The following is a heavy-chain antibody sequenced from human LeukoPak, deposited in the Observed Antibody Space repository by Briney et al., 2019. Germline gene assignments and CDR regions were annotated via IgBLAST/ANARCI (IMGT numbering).Heavy chain of an antibody. CDR2: ISSGSSSI. D-gene: IGHD5-12*01. J-gene: IGHJ4*02. V-gene: IGHV3-48*03. CDR3: ARDGTYTDYDPDFDI. Sequence: GGSLRLSCAASGFTFSSYEMNWVRQAPGKGLEWVSYISSGSSSIFYADSVKGRFTISRDNAKNSLYLQMNSLRAEDTAVFYCARDGTYTDYDPDFDIWGQGTLVAVSS. CDR1: GFTFSSYE.